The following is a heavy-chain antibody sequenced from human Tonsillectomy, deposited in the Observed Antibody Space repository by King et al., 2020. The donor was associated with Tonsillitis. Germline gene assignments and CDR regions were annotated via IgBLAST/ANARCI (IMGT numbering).Heavy chain of an antibody. V-gene: IGHV4-34*01. J-gene: IGHJ5*02. D-gene: IGHD5-18*01. Sequence: VQLQQWGAGLLKPSETLSLICVVYGGSFSDYYWNWIRQPPGKGLEWIGEINHSGSTNYNPSLKSRVTISVDTSKNQFSLKLSSVTAADTAVYYCARGRGYSYGFGGNWFDPWGQGTLVTVSS. CDR1: GGSFSDYY. CDR3: ARGRGYSYGFGGNWFDP. CDR2: INHSGST.